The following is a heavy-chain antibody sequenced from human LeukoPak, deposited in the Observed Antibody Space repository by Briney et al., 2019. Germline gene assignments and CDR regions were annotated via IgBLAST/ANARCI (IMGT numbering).Heavy chain of an antibody. CDR1: GYTFTIYA. CDR3: ARGYYDFWSGYYPGRLDY. J-gene: IGHJ4*02. V-gene: IGHV7-4-1*02. Sequence: GASVKVSCTASGYTFTIYAMNWVRQAPGQGLEWMGWINTNTGNPTYAQGFTGRFVFSLDTSVSTAYLQISSLKAEDTAVYYCARGYYDFWSGYYPGRLDYWGQGTLVTVSS. D-gene: IGHD3-3*01. CDR2: INTNTGNP.